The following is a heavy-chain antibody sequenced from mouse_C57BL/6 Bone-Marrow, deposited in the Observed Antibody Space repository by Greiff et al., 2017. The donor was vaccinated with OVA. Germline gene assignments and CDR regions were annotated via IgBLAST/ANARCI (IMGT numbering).Heavy chain of an antibody. J-gene: IGHJ3*01. V-gene: IGHV5-6*01. D-gene: IGHD1-1*01. CDR3: ARPYYYGSSYSAWFAY. CDR1: GFTFSSYG. Sequence: EVHLVESGGDLVKPGGSLKLSCAASGFTFSSYGMSWVRQTPDKRLEWVATISSGGSYTYYPDSVKGRFTISRENAKNTLYLHMRSLKSEDTAMYYCARPYYYGSSYSAWFAYWGQGTLVTVSA. CDR2: ISSGGSYT.